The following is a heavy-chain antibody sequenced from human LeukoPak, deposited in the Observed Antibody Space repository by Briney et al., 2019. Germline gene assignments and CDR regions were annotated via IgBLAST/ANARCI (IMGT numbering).Heavy chain of an antibody. CDR2: INTSGST. V-gene: IGHV4-4*07. D-gene: IGHD4-17*01. Sequence: PSETLSLTCIVPGGSISGYYWSWIRQPAGKGLEWIGRINTSGSTNYHPSLTSRVTISVATSKTQFSLKLSSVTAADTAVYYCARESFYGDSDWGQGTLVTVSS. CDR1: GGSISGYY. J-gene: IGHJ4*02. CDR3: ARESFYGDSD.